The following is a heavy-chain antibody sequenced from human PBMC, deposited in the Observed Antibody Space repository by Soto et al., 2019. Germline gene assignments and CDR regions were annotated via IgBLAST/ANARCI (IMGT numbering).Heavy chain of an antibody. CDR2: ISYDGSNK. Sequence: QVQLVESGGGVVQPGRSLRLSCAASGFTFRTYAMHWVRQAPGKGLEWVAVISYDGSNKYYADSMKGRFTISRDNSKNTLYRQMNSLTTDDTAVYYCARDLVSDILTAYPNAFEVGGQGTRVTVSS. CDR1: GFTFRTYA. D-gene: IGHD3-9*01. V-gene: IGHV3-30-3*01. CDR3: ARDLVSDILTAYPNAFEV. J-gene: IGHJ3*01.